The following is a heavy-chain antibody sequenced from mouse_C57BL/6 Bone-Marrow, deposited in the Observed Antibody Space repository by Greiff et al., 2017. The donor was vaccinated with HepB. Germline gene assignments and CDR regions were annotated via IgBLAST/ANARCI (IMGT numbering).Heavy chain of an antibody. Sequence: VQLQQSGAELVRPGASVKLSCTASGFNIKDDYMHWVKQRPEQGLEWIGWIDPENGDTEYASKFQGKATITADTSSNTAYLQLSSLTSEDTAVYYCTTHTTADYLDYWGQGTTLTVSS. D-gene: IGHD1-2*01. CDR3: TTHTTADYLDY. CDR2: IDPENGDT. J-gene: IGHJ2*01. CDR1: GFNIKDDY. V-gene: IGHV14-4*01.